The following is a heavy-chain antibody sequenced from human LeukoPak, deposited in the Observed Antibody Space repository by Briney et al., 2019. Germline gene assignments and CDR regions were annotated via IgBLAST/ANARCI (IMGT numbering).Heavy chain of an antibody. V-gene: IGHV4-59*01. CDR2: IHYSGST. D-gene: IGHD3-9*01. J-gene: IGHJ3*02. CDR3: ARVFYDILSPGVDFDI. Sequence: SETLSLTCTVSGGSISSYYWSWIRQPPGKGLEWIGYIHYSGSTNYNPSLKSRVTVSVDTSKNQFSLKLSSVTAADTAVYYCARVFYDILSPGVDFDIWGQGTMVTVSS. CDR1: GGSISSYY.